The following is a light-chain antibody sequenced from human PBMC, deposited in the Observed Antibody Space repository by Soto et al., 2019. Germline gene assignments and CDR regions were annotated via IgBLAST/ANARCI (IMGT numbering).Light chain of an antibody. CDR1: SSNIGSGT. CDR3: ASWDDSLNGLYV. V-gene: IGLV1-44*01. Sequence: SVLTQPPSVSGTPGQRVTISCSGSSSNIGSGTVNWYQQLPGAAPKLLIYNNNQWPSGVPDRFSGSKSGTSGSLAISGLQSEDEADYYCASWDDSLNGLYVFGTGTKATVL. CDR2: NNN. J-gene: IGLJ1*01.